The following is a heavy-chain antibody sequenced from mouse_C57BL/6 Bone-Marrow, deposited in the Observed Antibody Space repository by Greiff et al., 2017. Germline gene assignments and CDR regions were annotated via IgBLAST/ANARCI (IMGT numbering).Heavy chain of an antibody. Sequence: QVQLQQSGPELVKPGASVKISCKASGYAFSSSWMNWVKQRPGKGLEWIGRIYPGDGDTNYNGTFKGKATLTADKSSSTAYMQLSSLTSEDSAVYFCARGYYGGPRFAYWGQGTLVTVSA. D-gene: IGHD2-1*01. CDR1: GYAFSSSW. CDR2: IYPGDGDT. J-gene: IGHJ3*01. CDR3: ARGYYGGPRFAY. V-gene: IGHV1-82*01.